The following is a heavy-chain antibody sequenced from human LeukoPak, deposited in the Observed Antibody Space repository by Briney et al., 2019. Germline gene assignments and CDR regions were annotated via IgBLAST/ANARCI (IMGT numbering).Heavy chain of an antibody. D-gene: IGHD3-10*01. CDR3: ARTGPYTMVRGVINGFDP. V-gene: IGHV4-34*01. J-gene: IGHJ5*02. CDR2: INHSGST. Sequence: SETLSLTCAVYGGSFSGYYWSWIRQPPGKGLEWIGEINHSGSTNYNPSLKSRVTISVDTSKNQFSLKLSSVTAADTAVYYCARTGPYTMVRGVINGFDPWGQGTLVTVSS. CDR1: GGSFSGYY.